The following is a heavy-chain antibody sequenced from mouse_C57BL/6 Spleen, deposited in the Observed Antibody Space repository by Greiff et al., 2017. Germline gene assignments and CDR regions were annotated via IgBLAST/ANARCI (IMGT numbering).Heavy chain of an antibody. J-gene: IGHJ2*01. V-gene: IGHV1-50*01. CDR1: GYTFTSYW. CDR2: IDPSDSYT. CDR3: ARTGAMYYFDC. Sequence: QVQLQQPGAELVKPGASVKLSCKASGYTFTSYWMQWVKQRPGQGLEWIGEIDPSDSYTNYNQKFKGKATLTVDTSSSTAYLQLSSLTSEDSAVYYCARTGAMYYFDCWGQGTTLTVSS.